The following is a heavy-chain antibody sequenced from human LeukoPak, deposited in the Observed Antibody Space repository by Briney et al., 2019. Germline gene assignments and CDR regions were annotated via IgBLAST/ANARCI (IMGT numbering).Heavy chain of an antibody. V-gene: IGHV1-2*02. D-gene: IGHD3-10*01. CDR2: INPNSGGT. Sequence: GASVKVSCKASGYTFTGYYMHWVRQAPGQGLGWMGWINPNSGGTNYAQKFQGRVTMTRDTSISTAYMELSRLRSDDTAVYYCARDAKGGFGEFSFDYWGQGTLVTVSS. J-gene: IGHJ4*02. CDR3: ARDAKGGFGEFSFDY. CDR1: GYTFTGYY.